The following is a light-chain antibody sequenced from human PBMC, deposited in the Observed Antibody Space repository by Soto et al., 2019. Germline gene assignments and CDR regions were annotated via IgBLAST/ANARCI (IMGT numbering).Light chain of an antibody. J-gene: IGKJ1*01. Sequence: DKQMNKSASTVSGTEGDRVTITCLSSHTISSWLAWYQQKPGKAPKLLIYKASTLKSGVPSRFSGSGSGTEFTLTISSLQPDDFATYYCQQYDSYSPTFGRGSKV. CDR1: HTISSW. CDR2: KAS. V-gene: IGKV1-5*03. CDR3: QQYDSYSPT.